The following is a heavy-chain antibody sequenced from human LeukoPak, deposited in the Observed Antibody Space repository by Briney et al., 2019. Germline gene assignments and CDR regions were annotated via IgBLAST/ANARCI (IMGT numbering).Heavy chain of an antibody. V-gene: IGHV4-34*09. J-gene: IGHJ4*02. CDR1: GGSFSGYY. Sequence: PSETLSLTCAVYGGSFSGYYWSWIRQPPGKGLEWIGEINHSGSTNYNPSLKSRVTISVDTSKNQFSLKLSSVTAADTAVYYYARVYYDFWSGYSYYFDYWGQGTLVTVSS. CDR2: INHSGST. CDR3: ARVYYDFWSGYSYYFDY. D-gene: IGHD3-3*01.